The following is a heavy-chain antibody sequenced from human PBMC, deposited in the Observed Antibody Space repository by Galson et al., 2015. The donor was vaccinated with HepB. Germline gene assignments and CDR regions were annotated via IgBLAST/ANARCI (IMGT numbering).Heavy chain of an antibody. CDR3: ARERLRYDNAFDI. CDR2: ISSTSITI. J-gene: IGHJ3*02. D-gene: IGHD3-9*01. V-gene: IGHV3-48*01. CDR1: RFTLSNYS. Sequence: SLRLSCAASRFTLSNYSMNWVRQAPGRGLEWVSYISSTSITINYADSVKGRFTISRDNAKNSLFLQMNSLRAEDTAVYYCARERLRYDNAFDIWGQGTMVTVSS.